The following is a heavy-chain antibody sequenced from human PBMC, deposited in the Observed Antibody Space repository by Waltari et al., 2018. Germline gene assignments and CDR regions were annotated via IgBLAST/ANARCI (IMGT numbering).Heavy chain of an antibody. J-gene: IGHJ6*02. V-gene: IGHV3-30-3*01. CDR1: GFTFSSYD. D-gene: IGHD6-6*01. Sequence: QVQLVESGGGVVQPGRSLRLSCAASGFTFSSYDMHWVRQAPGKGLEWVAVISYDGSNKYYADSVKGRFTISRDNSKNTLYLQMNSLRAEDTAVYYCARVRSIAARRGEDGMDVWGQGTTVTVSS. CDR2: ISYDGSNK. CDR3: ARVRSIAARRGEDGMDV.